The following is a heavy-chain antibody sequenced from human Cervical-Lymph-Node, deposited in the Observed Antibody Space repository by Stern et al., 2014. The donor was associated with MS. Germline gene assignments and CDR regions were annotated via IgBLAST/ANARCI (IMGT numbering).Heavy chain of an antibody. CDR2: IYSSGST. CDR3: ARGNYDVLTDNGGHGFDI. V-gene: IGHV4-61*02. D-gene: IGHD3-9*01. Sequence: QVQLQESGPGLVKPSQTLSLTCTVSGGSISSGNYYWSWIRQPAGEGLEWIGRIYSSGSTQYNPPLKSRVTISADTSPTHFSLRRSSVTAADTAVYYCARGNYDVLTDNGGHGFDIWGQGTMVTVSS. J-gene: IGHJ3*02. CDR1: GGSISSGNYY.